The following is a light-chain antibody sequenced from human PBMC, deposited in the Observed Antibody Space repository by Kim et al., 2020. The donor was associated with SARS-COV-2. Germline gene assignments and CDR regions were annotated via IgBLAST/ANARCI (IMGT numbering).Light chain of an antibody. CDR3: QQYYSYPWT. CDR1: QGIANY. Sequence: ASVGDRITSTCRASQGIANYLAWFQHKPGKAPKPLIYAASSLRSGVPSKCSGSGSGTDFTLTINSLQPEDSATYYCQQYYSYPWTFGQGTKVDIK. V-gene: IGKV1-16*02. J-gene: IGKJ1*01. CDR2: AAS.